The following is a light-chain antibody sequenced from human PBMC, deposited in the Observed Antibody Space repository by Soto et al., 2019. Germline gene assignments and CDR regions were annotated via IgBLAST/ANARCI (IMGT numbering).Light chain of an antibody. CDR3: MQGTHWPPT. CDR2: WAS. Sequence: DIVMTQTPDSLAVSLGERATINCRSSQSVLYNSNNDSYLTWYQQKPGQSPKVLIYWASTRDSGVPDRFSGSGSGTDFTLKISRVEAEDVGVYYCMQGTHWPPTFGQGTRLEIK. V-gene: IGKV4-1*01. CDR1: QSVLYNSNNDSY. J-gene: IGKJ5*01.